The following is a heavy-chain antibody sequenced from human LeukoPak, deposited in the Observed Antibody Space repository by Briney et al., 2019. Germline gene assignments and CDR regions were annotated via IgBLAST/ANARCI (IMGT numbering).Heavy chain of an antibody. Sequence: ASVKVSCKASXYTFTSYYXXXXXXAPGXXLXWXXXXXXXGGSTSYAQKFQGRXXMTRXTSTTTGYMELRSLRSDDTAVYYCARDQLRYYGSGSYYSDMDVWGQGTTVTVSS. V-gene: IGHV1-46*01. CDR2: XXXXGGST. J-gene: IGHJ6*02. CDR3: ARDQLRYYGSGSYYSDMDV. CDR1: XYTFTSYY. D-gene: IGHD3-10*01.